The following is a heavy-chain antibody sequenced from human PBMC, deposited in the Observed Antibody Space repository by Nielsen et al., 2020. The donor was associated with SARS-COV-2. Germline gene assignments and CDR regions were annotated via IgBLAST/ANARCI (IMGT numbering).Heavy chain of an antibody. CDR1: GFTFSSYA. CDR2: LYSGGSSQ. Sequence: GESLKISCAASGFTFSSYAMSWVRQAPGKGLEWVSVLYSGGSSQHYADSVKGRFTISRDNSKNTLYLQMNSLSAEDTAVYYCAVCTSCYTHYYYYGMDVWGQGTTVTVSS. J-gene: IGHJ6*02. D-gene: IGHD2-2*02. CDR3: AVCTSCYTHYYYYGMDV. V-gene: IGHV3-23*03.